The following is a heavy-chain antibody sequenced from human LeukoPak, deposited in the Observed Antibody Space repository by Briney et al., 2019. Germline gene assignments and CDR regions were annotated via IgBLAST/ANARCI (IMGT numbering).Heavy chain of an antibody. D-gene: IGHD2-2*02. Sequence: GGSLRLSCAASGFTFSSHAMHWVRQAPGKGLEWVAFVSYDGSINSYADFVKGRFTISRDNSKNTLYLQMNSLRAEDTAVYFCARDLSRTYTVGYWGQGTLVTVSS. CDR3: ARDLSRTYTVGY. CDR2: VSYDGSIN. V-gene: IGHV3-30-3*01. J-gene: IGHJ4*02. CDR1: GFTFSSHA.